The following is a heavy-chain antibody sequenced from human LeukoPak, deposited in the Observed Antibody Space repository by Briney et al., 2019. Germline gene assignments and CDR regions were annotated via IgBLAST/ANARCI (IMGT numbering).Heavy chain of an antibody. CDR2: ISSSGTGI. CDR1: GFTFRDYY. CDR3: ARAMWDAFDI. V-gene: IGHV3-11*01. J-gene: IGHJ3*02. D-gene: IGHD3-10*02. Sequence: PGGSLRLSCAASGFTFRDYYMGWIRQAPGKGLEWVSYISSSGTGIYYADSVRGRFTISRDNAKNSLYLQVNSLRAKDTAVYYCARAMWDAFDIWGQGTMVTVSS.